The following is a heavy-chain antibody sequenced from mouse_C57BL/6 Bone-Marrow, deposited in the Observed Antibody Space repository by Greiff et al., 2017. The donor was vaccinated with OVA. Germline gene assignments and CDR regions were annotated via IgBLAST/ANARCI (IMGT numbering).Heavy chain of an antibody. D-gene: IGHD1-1*01. CDR3: ASRSSPFAY. V-gene: IGHV1-81*01. J-gene: IGHJ3*01. Sequence: VQLQQSGAELARPGASVKLSCKASGYTFTSYGISWVKQRTGQGLEWIGEIYPRSGNTYYNEKFKGKATLTADKSSSTAYMELRSLTSEDSAVYFCASRSSPFAYWGQGTLVTVSA. CDR1: GYTFTSYG. CDR2: IYPRSGNT.